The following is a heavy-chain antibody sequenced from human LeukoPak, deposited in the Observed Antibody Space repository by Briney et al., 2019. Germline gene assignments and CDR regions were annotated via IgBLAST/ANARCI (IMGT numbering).Heavy chain of an antibody. CDR3: ARRSAAVGTYYMDV. Sequence: MPSETLSLTCTVSGGSINSYYWNWLRQPPGKGLEWLGYFYYSGGTNYNPPLKSRVTIAVDTSKNQFSLKLSSVTAADTAVYYCARRSAAVGTYYMDVWGKGTTVTASS. CDR1: GGSINSYY. CDR2: FYYSGGT. V-gene: IGHV4-59*01. D-gene: IGHD6-13*01. J-gene: IGHJ6*03.